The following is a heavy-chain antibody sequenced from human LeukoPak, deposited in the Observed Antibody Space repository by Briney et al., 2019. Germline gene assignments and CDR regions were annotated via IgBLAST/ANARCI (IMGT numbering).Heavy chain of an antibody. J-gene: IGHJ4*02. Sequence: SETLSLTCTVSGGSISHYYWSWIRQPPGKGLEWIGYIYYSGNTNYTPSLKSRVTISVDTSKKQFSLKLSSVTAADTAVYYCARSVSGYQHFDYWGQGTLVTVSS. V-gene: IGHV4-59*01. CDR3: ARSVSGYQHFDY. D-gene: IGHD2-2*01. CDR1: GGSISHYY. CDR2: IYYSGNT.